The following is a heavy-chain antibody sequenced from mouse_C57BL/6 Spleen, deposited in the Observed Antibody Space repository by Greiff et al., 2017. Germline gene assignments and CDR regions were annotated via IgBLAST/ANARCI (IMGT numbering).Heavy chain of an antibody. D-gene: IGHD1-1*01. CDR3: ARPHYGSSGGTMDY. Sequence: QVQLQQPGAELVMPGASVKLSCKASGYTFTSYWMHWVKQRPGQGLEWIGEIDPSDSYTNYNQKFKGKSTLTVDKSSSTAYMQLSSLTAAESAVYYCARPHYGSSGGTMDYWGQGTSVTVSS. V-gene: IGHV1-69*01. J-gene: IGHJ4*01. CDR2: IDPSDSYT. CDR1: GYTFTSYW.